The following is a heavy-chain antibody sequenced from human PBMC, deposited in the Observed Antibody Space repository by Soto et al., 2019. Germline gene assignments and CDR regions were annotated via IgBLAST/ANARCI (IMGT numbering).Heavy chain of an antibody. J-gene: IGHJ6*04. Sequence: QVQLVQSGADLKKPGASVQVSCKTSGYTFSNYAINWVRQAPGQGLEWMGWISSYNSYNGDTKYARMLQDRLTMPTDTSTATAYMEMRSLRSDDTAVYYCARSELERGEVGYYGMDVWGKGTTVTVSS. CDR1: GYTFSNYA. CDR3: ARSELERGEVGYYGMDV. D-gene: IGHD3-16*01. V-gene: IGHV1-18*04. CDR2: ISSYNSYNGDT.